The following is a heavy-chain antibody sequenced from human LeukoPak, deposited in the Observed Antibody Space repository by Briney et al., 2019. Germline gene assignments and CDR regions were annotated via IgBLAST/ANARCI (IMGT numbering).Heavy chain of an antibody. CDR2: INHSGST. CDR1: GGSFSGYY. D-gene: IGHD3-22*01. CDR3: VTYYFDSSGPKKNY. Sequence: SETLSLTCAVYGGSFSGYYWSWIRQPPGKGLEWIGEINHSGSTNYNPSLKSRVTISVDTSKNQFSLKLSSVTAADTAVYYCVTYYFDSSGPKKNYWGQGTLVTVSS. J-gene: IGHJ4*02. V-gene: IGHV4-34*01.